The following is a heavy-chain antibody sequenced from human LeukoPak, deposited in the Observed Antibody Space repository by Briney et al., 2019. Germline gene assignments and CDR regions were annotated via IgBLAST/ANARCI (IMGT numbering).Heavy chain of an antibody. J-gene: IGHJ6*03. CDR2: IYYSGST. D-gene: IGHD3-22*01. Sequence: LETLSLTCTVSGGSISSSSYYWGWIRQPPGKGLEWIGSIYYSGSTYYNPSLKSRVTISVDTSKNQFSLKLSSVTAADTAVYYCARHFPYYYDSSGYSSSRYYYYYMDVWGKGTTVTVSS. CDR3: ARHFPYYYDSSGYSSSRYYYYYMDV. V-gene: IGHV4-39*01. CDR1: GGSISSSSYY.